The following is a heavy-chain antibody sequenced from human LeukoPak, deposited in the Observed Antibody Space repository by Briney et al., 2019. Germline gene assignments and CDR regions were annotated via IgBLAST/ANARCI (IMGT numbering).Heavy chain of an antibody. CDR2: LSYDGSNK. Sequence: PGGSLRLSCAASGFTFSSYAMHWVRQAPGKGLEWVAVLSYDGSNKYYADSVKGRFTISRDNSKNTLYLQMNSLRAEDTAVYYCAKAHGYTVYDPGDYWGQGTLVTVSS. CDR3: AKAHGYTVYDPGDY. D-gene: IGHD5/OR15-5a*01. J-gene: IGHJ4*02. CDR1: GFTFSSYA. V-gene: IGHV3-30-3*01.